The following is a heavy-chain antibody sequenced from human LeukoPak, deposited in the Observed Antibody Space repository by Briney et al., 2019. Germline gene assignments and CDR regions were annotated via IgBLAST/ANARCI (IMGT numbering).Heavy chain of an antibody. D-gene: IGHD5-24*01. J-gene: IGHJ4*02. V-gene: IGHV3-66*01. CDR2: IYSGGGT. CDR3: ARARREGSNSE. CDR1: GFIVSNTY. Sequence: GGSLRLSCAASGFIVSNTYLRWVRQAPGKGLEWVSVIYSGGGTYYADSVRGRFTISRDNSKNTLYLQMNSLRPDDTAVYYCARARREGSNSEWGQGTLVTASS.